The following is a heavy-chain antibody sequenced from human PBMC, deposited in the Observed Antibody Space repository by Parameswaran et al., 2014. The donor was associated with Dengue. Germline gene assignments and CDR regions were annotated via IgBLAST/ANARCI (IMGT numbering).Heavy chain of an antibody. V-gene: IGHV4-34*01. J-gene: IGHJ6*02. Sequence: VRQAPGKGLEWIGEINHSGSTNYNPSLKSRVTISVDTSKNQFSLKLSSVTAADTAVYYCARIRVPAAIPLGTMDVWGQGDHGHRLL. CDR3: ARIRVPAAIPLGTMDV. D-gene: IGHD2-2*02. CDR2: INHSGST.